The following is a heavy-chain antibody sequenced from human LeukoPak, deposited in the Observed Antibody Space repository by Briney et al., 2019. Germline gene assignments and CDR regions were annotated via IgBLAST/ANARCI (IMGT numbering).Heavy chain of an antibody. CDR3: AKDSFSGSSLDY. Sequence: GGSLRLSCAASGFTFDEYGMGWVRQAPGKGLEWVSSINWDGGSTAYADSVQGRFTISRDNAKNSLHLQIKSLRAEDTALYYCAKDSFSGSSLDYWGRGTLDTVSS. D-gene: IGHD1-26*01. CDR2: INWDGGST. V-gene: IGHV3-20*04. CDR1: GFTFDEYG. J-gene: IGHJ4*02.